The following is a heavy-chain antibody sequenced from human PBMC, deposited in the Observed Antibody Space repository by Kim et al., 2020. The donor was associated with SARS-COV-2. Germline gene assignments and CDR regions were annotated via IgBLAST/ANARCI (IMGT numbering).Heavy chain of an antibody. J-gene: IGHJ6*03. CDR2: ISYDGSNK. CDR1: GFTFSSYA. CDR3: ARTPILVVPAAEYYYYRDV. D-gene: IGHD2-2*01. Sequence: GGSLRLSCAASGFTFSSYAMHWVRQAPGKGLEWVAVISYDGSNKYYADSVKGRFTISRDNSKNTLYLQMNSLRAEDTAVYYCARTPILVVPAAEYYYYRDVWGKGTTVTVSS. V-gene: IGHV3-30-3*01.